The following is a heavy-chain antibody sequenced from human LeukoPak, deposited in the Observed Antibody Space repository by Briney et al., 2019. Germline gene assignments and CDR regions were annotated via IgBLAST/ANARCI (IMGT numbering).Heavy chain of an antibody. CDR2: IYPRDCDS. Sequence: GESLKISCKGFGYSFTRYWIGWVRQLPGKGLELMGIIYPRDCDSRYSPSFQGQVTISADKSISTAYLQWSSLKAADTAMYYRARRLGYSSSWPLGDYWGQGTLVTVSS. V-gene: IGHV5-51*01. J-gene: IGHJ4*02. CDR1: GYSFTRYW. CDR3: ARRLGYSSSWPLGDY. D-gene: IGHD6-13*01.